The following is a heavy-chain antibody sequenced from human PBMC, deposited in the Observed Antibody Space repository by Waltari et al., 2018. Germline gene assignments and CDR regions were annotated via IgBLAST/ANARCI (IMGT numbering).Heavy chain of an antibody. J-gene: IGHJ4*02. CDR2: ISGSGGST. Sequence: EVQLVESGGGLVQPGGSLRLSCAASGFTFSSYSMNWVRQAPGKGLEWVSAISGSGGSTYYADSVKGRFTISRDNSKNTLYLQMNSLRAEDTAVYYCAKGGSGWYYFDYWGQGTLVTVSS. D-gene: IGHD6-19*01. CDR3: AKGGSGWYYFDY. CDR1: GFTFSSYS. V-gene: IGHV3-23*04.